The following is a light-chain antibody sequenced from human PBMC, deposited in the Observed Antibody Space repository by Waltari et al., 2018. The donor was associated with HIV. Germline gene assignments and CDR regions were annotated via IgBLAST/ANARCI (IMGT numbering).Light chain of an antibody. CDR1: DSDFGFYNF. CDR2: KVD. Sequence: SGLTQPASVSGFPGQSITISCTGADSDFGFYNFVSWYHQHPGKVPKVILSKVDSRASEVSVRFSGSKSGNTASLTISGLRTEDEGVYFCASYTANDTVMFAGGTTVTVL. V-gene: IGLV2-14*01. CDR3: ASYTANDTVM. J-gene: IGLJ3*02.